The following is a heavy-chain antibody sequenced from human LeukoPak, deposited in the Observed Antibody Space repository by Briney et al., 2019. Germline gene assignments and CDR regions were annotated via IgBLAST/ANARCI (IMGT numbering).Heavy chain of an antibody. Sequence: PSETLSLTCAVYGGSFSGYYWSWIRQPPGKGLEWIGYIYYSGSTNYNPSLKSRVTISVDTSKNQFSLKLSSVTAADTAVYYCARVGGDGYNGYYFDYWGQGTLVTVSS. CDR1: GGSFSGYY. D-gene: IGHD5-24*01. V-gene: IGHV4-59*01. CDR3: ARVGGDGYNGYYFDY. J-gene: IGHJ4*02. CDR2: IYYSGST.